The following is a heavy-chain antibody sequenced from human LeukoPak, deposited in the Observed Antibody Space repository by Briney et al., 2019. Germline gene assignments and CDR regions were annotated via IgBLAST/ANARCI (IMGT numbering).Heavy chain of an antibody. CDR3: ARGGVLRFLEWLSDYFDY. V-gene: IGHV3-30-3*01. D-gene: IGHD3-3*01. Sequence: GGSLRLSCAASGFTFSSYAMHWVRQAPGKGLEWVAVISYDGNNKYYADSVKGRFTISRDKSKNTLYLQMNSLRAEDTAVYYCARGGVLRFLEWLSDYFDYWGQGSLVTVSS. J-gene: IGHJ4*02. CDR1: GFTFSSYA. CDR2: ISYDGNNK.